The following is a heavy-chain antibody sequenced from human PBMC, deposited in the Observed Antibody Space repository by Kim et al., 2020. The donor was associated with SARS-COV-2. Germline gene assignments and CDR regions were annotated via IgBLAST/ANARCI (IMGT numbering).Heavy chain of an antibody. CDR2: INTNTGNP. CDR3: ARGKMVRGVKWFFADY. CDR1: GYTFTSYA. Sequence: ASVKVSCKASGYTFTSYAMNWVRQAPGQGLEWMGWINTNTGNPTYAQGFTGRFVFSLDTSVSTAYLQISSLKAEDTAVYYCARGKMVRGVKWFFADYWGQGTLVTVSS. D-gene: IGHD3-10*01. V-gene: IGHV7-4-1*02. J-gene: IGHJ4*02.